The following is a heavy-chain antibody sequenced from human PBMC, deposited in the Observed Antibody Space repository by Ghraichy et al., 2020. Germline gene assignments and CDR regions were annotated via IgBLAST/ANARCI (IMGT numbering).Heavy chain of an antibody. CDR1: GGSFSGYY. CDR3: ARVYYDFWSGYPNWFDP. Sequence: SETLSLTCAVYGGSFSGYYWSWIRQPPGKGLEWIGEINHSGSTNYNPSLKSRVTISVDTSKNQFSLKLSSVTAADTAVYYCARVYYDFWSGYPNWFDPWGQGTLVTVS. CDR2: INHSGST. D-gene: IGHD3-3*01. V-gene: IGHV4-34*01. J-gene: IGHJ5*02.